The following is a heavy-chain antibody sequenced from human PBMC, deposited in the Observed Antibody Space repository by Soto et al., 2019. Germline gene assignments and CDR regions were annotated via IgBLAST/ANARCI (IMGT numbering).Heavy chain of an antibody. CDR2: INHSGST. J-gene: IGHJ3*02. V-gene: IGHV4-34*01. CDR1: GGSFSCYY. CDR3: ACQLPDSREELDAFDI. Sequence: SETLSLTCAVYGGSFSCYYWSWIRQPPGKGLEWIGEINHSGSTNYNPSLKSRVTISVDTSKNQFSLKLSSVTAADTAVYYCACQLPDSREELDAFDIWGQGTMVTVSS. D-gene: IGHD3-22*01.